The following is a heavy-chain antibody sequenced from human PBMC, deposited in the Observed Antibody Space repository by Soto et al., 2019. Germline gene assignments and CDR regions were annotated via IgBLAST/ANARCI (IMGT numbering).Heavy chain of an antibody. Sequence: QVQLVQSGAEVKKPGASVKVSCKASGYTFTSYGMHWVRQAPGQRLEWMGWINAGNGNTKYSQKFQGRVTITRDTSASTAYMEVSSLRSEDTAVYYCARGASPLIDYWGQGTLVTVSS. CDR2: INAGNGNT. J-gene: IGHJ4*02. CDR1: GYTFTSYG. CDR3: ARGASPLIDY. V-gene: IGHV1-3*01. D-gene: IGHD1-26*01.